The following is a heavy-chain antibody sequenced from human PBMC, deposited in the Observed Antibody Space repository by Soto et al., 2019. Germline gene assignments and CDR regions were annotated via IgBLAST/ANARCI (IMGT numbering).Heavy chain of an antibody. CDR1: GYTLTELS. D-gene: IGHD3-10*01. V-gene: IGHV1-24*01. J-gene: IGHJ4*02. CDR2: FDPEDGET. CDR3: ATGTTFTRFGGSGSIPNY. Sequence: ASVKVSCKVSGYTLTELSMHWVRQAPGKGLEWMGGFDPEDGETIYAQKFQGRVTMTEDTSTDTAYMELSSLRSEDTAVYYCATGTTFTRFGGSGSIPNYWGQGTLVTVSS.